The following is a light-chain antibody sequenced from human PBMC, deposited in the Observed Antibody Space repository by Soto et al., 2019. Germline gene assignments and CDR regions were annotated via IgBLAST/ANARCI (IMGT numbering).Light chain of an antibody. CDR1: QSISSW. V-gene: IGKV1-5*01. J-gene: IGKJ1*01. CDR2: DAS. CDR3: QPYNTYSWT. Sequence: DIQMTQSPSTLSASVGDRVTITCRASQSISSWLAWYQQKPGRAPKLLIYDASILQSGVPSRFTGSGSGTEFTLTISSLQPDDFATYYCQPYNTYSWTFGQGTKVEI.